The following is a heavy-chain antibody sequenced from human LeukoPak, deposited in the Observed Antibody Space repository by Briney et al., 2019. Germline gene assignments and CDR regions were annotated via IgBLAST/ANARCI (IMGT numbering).Heavy chain of an antibody. CDR2: IYYSGST. J-gene: IGHJ5*02. CDR1: GGSISSYY. D-gene: IGHD1-26*01. V-gene: IGHV4-59*01. CDR3: ARDRYSGSYWFDP. Sequence: SETLSLTCTVSGGSISSYYWSWIRQPPGKGLEWIGYIYYSGSTNYNPSLKSRVTISVDTSKNQFSLKLSSVTAADTAVYYCARDRYSGSYWFDPWGQGTLVTVSS.